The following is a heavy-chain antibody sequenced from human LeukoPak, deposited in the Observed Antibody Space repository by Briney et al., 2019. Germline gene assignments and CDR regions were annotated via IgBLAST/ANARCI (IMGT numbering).Heavy chain of an antibody. CDR1: GFTFDDYA. D-gene: IGHD6-13*01. CDR3: AKDKRIAAAGSFDY. CDR2: ISWNSGSI. J-gene: IGHJ4*02. V-gene: IGHV3-9*01. Sequence: SGGSLRLSCAASGFTFDDYAMHWVRQAPGKGLEWVSGISWNSGSIGYADSVKGRFTISRDNAKNSLYLQMNSLRAEDTALYYCAKDKRIAAAGSFDYWGQGTLVTVSS.